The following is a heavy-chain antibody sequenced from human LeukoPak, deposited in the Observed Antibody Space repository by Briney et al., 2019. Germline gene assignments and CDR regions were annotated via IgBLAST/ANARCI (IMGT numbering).Heavy chain of an antibody. CDR3: ARSKKAGVGVAGTGYFFDP. J-gene: IGHJ5*02. D-gene: IGHD6-19*01. Sequence: VASVKVSCKASGYTFTTYNINWVRQAPGQGLEWMGWISGYNGNTNYAQKLQGRVTMTTDTSTSTAYMELRSLKSDDTAVYYCARSKKAGVGVAGTGYFFDPWGQGTLVTVSS. V-gene: IGHV1-18*01. CDR1: GYTFTTYN. CDR2: ISGYNGNT.